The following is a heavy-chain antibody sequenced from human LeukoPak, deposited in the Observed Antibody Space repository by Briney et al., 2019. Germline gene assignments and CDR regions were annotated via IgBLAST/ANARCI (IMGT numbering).Heavy chain of an antibody. D-gene: IGHD1-26*01. CDR2: IKQDGSEK. V-gene: IGHV3-7*03. CDR3: ARDLSGSYSVDY. J-gene: IGHJ4*02. CDR1: GFTFSRYW. Sequence: GGSLRLSCAASGFTFSRYWMSWVRQAPGKGLEWVANIKQDGSEKYYVDSVKGRFTISRDNAKNSLYLQMNSLRAEDTAVYYCARDLSGSYSVDYWGQGTLVTVSS.